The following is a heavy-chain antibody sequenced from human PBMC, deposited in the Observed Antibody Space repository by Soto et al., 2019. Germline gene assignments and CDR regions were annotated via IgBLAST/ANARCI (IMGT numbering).Heavy chain of an antibody. CDR1: GYTFTSYA. V-gene: IGHV1-18*01. Sequence: ASVKVSYKASGYTFTSYAMHWVRQAPGQRLEWMGWISAYNGNTNYAQKLQGRVTMTTDTSTSTAYMELRSLRSDDTAVYYCARPRGYSYGFDYWGQGTLVTVSS. D-gene: IGHD5-18*01. CDR3: ARPRGYSYGFDY. J-gene: IGHJ4*02. CDR2: ISAYNGNT.